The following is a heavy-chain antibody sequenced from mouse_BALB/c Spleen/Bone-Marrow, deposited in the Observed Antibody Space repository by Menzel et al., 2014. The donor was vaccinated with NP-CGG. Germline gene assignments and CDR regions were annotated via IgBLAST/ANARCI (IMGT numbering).Heavy chain of an antibody. CDR1: GFTFTDYY. J-gene: IGHJ1*01. CDR3: ARDINYDIYWYLDV. V-gene: IGHV7-3*02. D-gene: IGHD2-4*01. Sequence: DVQLVESGGGLAQPGGSLRLSCATSGFTFTDYYMSWVRQPPGKALEWLGFSRNKANGYTTEYSASVKGRFTISRDNSQSILYLQMNTLRAEDSATYYCARDINYDIYWYLDVWGAGTTVTVSS. CDR2: SRNKANGYTT.